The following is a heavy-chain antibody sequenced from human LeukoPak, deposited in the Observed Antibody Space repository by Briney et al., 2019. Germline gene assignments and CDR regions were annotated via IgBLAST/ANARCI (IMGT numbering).Heavy chain of an antibody. CDR1: GYFISSGYY. V-gene: IGHV4-38-2*01. D-gene: IGHD3-10*01. CDR2: IYHSGST. CDR3: ARHVGVYGPGSV. Sequence: PSETLSLTCAVSGYFISSGYYWGWIRQPPGKGLEWIGSIYHSGSTYYNPSLKSRVTISVDKSKNQFSLNLSSVTAADTAVYYCARHVGVYGPGSVWGQGTLVTVSP. J-gene: IGHJ4*02.